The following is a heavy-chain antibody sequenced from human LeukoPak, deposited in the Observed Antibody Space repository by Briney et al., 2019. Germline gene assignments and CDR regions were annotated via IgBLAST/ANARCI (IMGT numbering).Heavy chain of an antibody. J-gene: IGHJ4*02. CDR3: ATKDYGGNSVWWRSLH. D-gene: IGHD4-23*01. CDR1: GFTFSSYA. Sequence: GGSLRLSCAASGFTFSSYAMSWVRQAPGKGLDWVSAISGSGGSTYYADSEKGRFTISRDNSKNTLYLQMNGLRAEDTAVYYCATKDYGGNSVWWRSLHWGQGALVTVPS. V-gene: IGHV3-23*01. CDR2: ISGSGGST.